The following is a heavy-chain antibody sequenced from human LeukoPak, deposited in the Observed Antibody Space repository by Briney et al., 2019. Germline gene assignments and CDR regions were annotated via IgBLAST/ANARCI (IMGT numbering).Heavy chain of an antibody. D-gene: IGHD3-22*01. CDR2: ISGSSVYI. J-gene: IGHJ5*02. Sequence: GGSLRLSCAASGFTFSSYSMNWVRQAPGKGLEWVSFISGSSVYIYYADSVKGRFTISRDNAKNSLYLQMNSLRAEDTAVYYCAREYDSRGGNWFDPWGQGTLVTVSS. CDR3: AREYDSRGGNWFDP. CDR1: GFTFSSYS. V-gene: IGHV3-21*04.